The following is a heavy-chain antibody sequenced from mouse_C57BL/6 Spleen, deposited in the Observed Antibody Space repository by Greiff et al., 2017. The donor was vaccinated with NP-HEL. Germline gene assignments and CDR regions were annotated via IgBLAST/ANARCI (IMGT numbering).Heavy chain of an antibody. J-gene: IGHJ2*01. V-gene: IGHV5-16*01. CDR2: INYDGSST. CDR3: ARYDYDVYFDY. Sequence: EVQLVESEGGLVQPGRSMKLSCTASGFTFSDYYMAWVRQVPEKGLEWVANINYDGSSTYYLDSLKSRFIISRDNAKNILYLQMSSLKSEDTATYYCARYDYDVYFDYWGQGTTLTVSS. D-gene: IGHD2-4*01. CDR1: GFTFSDYY.